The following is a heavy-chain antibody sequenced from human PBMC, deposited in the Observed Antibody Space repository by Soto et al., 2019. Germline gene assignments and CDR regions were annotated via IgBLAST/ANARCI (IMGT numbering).Heavy chain of an antibody. CDR1: EFNFRDYT. CDR2: INGGNGPT. V-gene: IGHV3-23*01. CDR3: VKDKEPDGAWDFDY. D-gene: IGHD4-17*01. J-gene: IGHJ4*02. Sequence: GGSLRLSCAAAEFNFRDYTMSWVRQQPGKGLEWVSGINGGNGPTYYADSVKGRFTISRDNSQNTLYLQMNSLRVGDTAIYYYVKDKEPDGAWDFDYWGQGTLVTVSS.